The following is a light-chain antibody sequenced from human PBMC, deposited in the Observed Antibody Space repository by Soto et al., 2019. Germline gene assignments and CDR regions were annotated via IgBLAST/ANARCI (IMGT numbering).Light chain of an antibody. CDR3: QKSYSTPIT. V-gene: IGKV3-15*01. J-gene: IGKJ5*01. CDR2: GAY. Sequence: ELLMTQFSGTTSVSPGGRATLSCRASQSVSSNLAWYQQKPGQDNSLLIYGAYTRATGITARFSGSGSGTDFTLTISSLQPEDFATYYCQKSYSTPITGGNGTQREIK. CDR1: QSVSSN.